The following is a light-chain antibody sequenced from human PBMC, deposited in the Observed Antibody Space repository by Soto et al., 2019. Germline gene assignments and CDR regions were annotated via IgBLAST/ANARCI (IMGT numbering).Light chain of an antibody. CDR3: SSYAGSTTLL. J-gene: IGLJ1*01. Sequence: SALTQPASVAGSPGQSITISGTGTSSDVGGYDYVSWYQHHPGKAPKLMIYEVSNRPPGVSHRFSGSKSGNTASLTISGLQTEDEADYYCSSYAGSTTLLFGTGTKVTVL. CDR1: SSDVGGYDY. V-gene: IGLV2-14*01. CDR2: EVS.